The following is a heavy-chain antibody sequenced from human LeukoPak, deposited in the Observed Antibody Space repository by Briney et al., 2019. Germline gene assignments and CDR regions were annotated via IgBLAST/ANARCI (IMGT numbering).Heavy chain of an antibody. V-gene: IGHV3-23*01. CDR1: GFTFSSYA. J-gene: IGHJ4*02. Sequence: GGSLRLSCAASGFTFSSYAMSWVRQAPGKGLEWVSAISGSGGSTYYADSVKGRFTISKDNSKNTLYLQMNSLRAEDTAVYYCAKDRGSWYSTIRSSGNYWGQGTLVTVPS. CDR2: ISGSGGST. CDR3: AKDRGSWYSTIRSSGNY. D-gene: IGHD6-13*01.